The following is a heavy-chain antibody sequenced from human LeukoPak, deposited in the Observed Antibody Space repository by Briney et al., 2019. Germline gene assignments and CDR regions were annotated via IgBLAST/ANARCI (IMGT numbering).Heavy chain of an antibody. V-gene: IGHV3-33*01. CDR3: ARDIDGSGNYHIPSYNYYGMDV. Sequence: GGSLRLSCAASGFTFSTYGMHWVRQAPGKGLEWVAVIWYDGSNKYYVDSVKGRFTISRDNSKNTLYLQMNSLRAEDTAAYYCARDIDGSGNYHIPSYNYYGMDVWGQGTTVTVSS. D-gene: IGHD3-10*01. J-gene: IGHJ6*02. CDR2: IWYDGSNK. CDR1: GFTFSTYG.